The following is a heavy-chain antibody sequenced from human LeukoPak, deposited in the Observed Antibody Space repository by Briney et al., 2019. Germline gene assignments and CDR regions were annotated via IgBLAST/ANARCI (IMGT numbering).Heavy chain of an antibody. Sequence: SETLSLTCAVYGGSFSGYYWSWIRQPPGKGLEWIGEINHSGSTNYNPSLKSRVTISVDTSKNQFSLKLSSVTAADTAVYYCARRFGNPPRLVPTYYFDHWGQGTLVTVSS. CDR1: GGSFSGYY. V-gene: IGHV4-34*01. CDR3: ARRFGNPPRLVPTYYFDH. D-gene: IGHD3-10*01. J-gene: IGHJ4*02. CDR2: INHSGST.